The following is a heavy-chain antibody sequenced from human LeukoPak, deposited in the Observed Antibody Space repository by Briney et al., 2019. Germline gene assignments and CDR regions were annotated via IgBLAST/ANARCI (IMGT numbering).Heavy chain of an antibody. CDR1: GYTLTELS. V-gene: IGHV1-3*01. CDR2: MNAGNGNT. J-gene: IGHJ6*02. D-gene: IGHD2-15*01. Sequence: ASVKVSCKVSGYTLTELSMHWVRQAPGQRLEWMGWMNAGNGNTKYSQKFQGRVTISRDTSASTAYMELSSLTSDDTAVYYCARDATYCSGSTCSYYGLDVWGQGTTVTVSS. CDR3: ARDATYCSGSTCSYYGLDV.